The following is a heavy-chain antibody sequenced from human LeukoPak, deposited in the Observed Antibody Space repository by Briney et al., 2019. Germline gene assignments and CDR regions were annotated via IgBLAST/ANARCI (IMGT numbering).Heavy chain of an antibody. CDR2: INHSGST. J-gene: IGHJ4*02. D-gene: IGHD5-12*01. V-gene: IGHV4-34*01. CDR1: GGSFSGYY. CDR3: ARVTATIEIYFDY. Sequence: SETLSLTCAVYGGSFSGYYWSWIRQPPGKGLEWIGEINHSGSTNYNPSLKSRVTISVDTSKNQFSLKLSSVTAADTAVYYCARVTATIEIYFDYWGQGTLVTVSS.